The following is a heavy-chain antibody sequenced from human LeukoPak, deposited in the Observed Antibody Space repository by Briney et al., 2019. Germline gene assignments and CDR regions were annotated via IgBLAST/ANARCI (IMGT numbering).Heavy chain of an antibody. J-gene: IGHJ6*03. D-gene: IGHD1-20*01. V-gene: IGHV1-18*01. CDR3: ARVVTGRYYIDV. CDR1: GYTFTSYG. CDR2: ISAYNGNT. Sequence: ASVKVSCKASGYTFTSYGINWVRQAPGQGLEWMGWISAYNGNTNYAQKLQGRVTMTTDTSTSTAYMELRSLRSEDTAVFYCARVVTGRYYIDVWGEGSTVTVSS.